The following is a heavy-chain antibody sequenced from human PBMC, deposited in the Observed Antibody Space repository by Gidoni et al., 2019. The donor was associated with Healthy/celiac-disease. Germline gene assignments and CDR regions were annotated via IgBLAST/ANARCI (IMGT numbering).Heavy chain of an antibody. CDR2: IYSGGSK. D-gene: IGHD1-26*01. CDR1: GFTVSSNY. CDR3: ARYSGSSQRRY. V-gene: IGHV3-66*01. J-gene: IGHJ4*02. Sequence: EVQLVESGGGLVQPGGSLRRTCAASGFTVSSNYMSWVRQAPGQGLEWVSVIYSGGSKYYADSVKGRFTISRDNSKNTLYLQMNSLRAEDTAVYYCARYSGSSQRRYWGQGTLVTVSS.